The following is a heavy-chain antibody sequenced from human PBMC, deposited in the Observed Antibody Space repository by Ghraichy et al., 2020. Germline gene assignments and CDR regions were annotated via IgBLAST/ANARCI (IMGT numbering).Heavy chain of an antibody. CDR2: IYYSGST. J-gene: IGHJ4*02. CDR3: ARHRRAWGY. CDR1: GGSISSSSYY. D-gene: IGHD2-21*01. Sequence: SETLSLTCTVSGGSISSSSYYWGWIRQPPGKGLEWIGSIYYSGSTYYNPSLKSRVTISVDTSKNQFSLKLSSVTAADTAVYYCARHRRAWGYWGQGTLVTVSS. V-gene: IGHV4-39*01.